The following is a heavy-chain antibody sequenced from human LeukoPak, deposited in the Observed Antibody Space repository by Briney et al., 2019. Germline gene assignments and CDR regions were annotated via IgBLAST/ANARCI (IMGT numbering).Heavy chain of an antibody. J-gene: IGHJ5*02. CDR1: GYNFTIYW. V-gene: IGHV5-51*01. Sequence: GASLQISCKGSGYNFTIYWIGWGRQLPGKGLEWMGIIYPGDSDTRYSPSFQGQVTISADKSISTAYLQWSSLRASDTAMYYCAIFDFLFGEIDNWFDPWGQGTQVTVSS. CDR3: AIFDFLFGEIDNWFDP. CDR2: IYPGDSDT. D-gene: IGHD3-16*01.